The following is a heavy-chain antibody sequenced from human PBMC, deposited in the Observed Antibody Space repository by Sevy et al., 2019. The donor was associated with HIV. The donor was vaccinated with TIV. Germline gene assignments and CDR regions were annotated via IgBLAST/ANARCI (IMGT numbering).Heavy chain of an antibody. CDR2: ISRKSLGT. CDR1: GFTFNKFA. Sequence: EGSLRLSCAASGFTFNKFAMSWVRQAPGKGLEWVSAISRKSLGTYYADTVKGRFSISRDDSKNMLYLQMSSLRGDDTAVYYCAKEGNNSPDKFDSWGQGTLVTVSS. J-gene: IGHJ4*02. CDR3: AKEGNNSPDKFDS. D-gene: IGHD1-1*01. V-gene: IGHV3-23*01.